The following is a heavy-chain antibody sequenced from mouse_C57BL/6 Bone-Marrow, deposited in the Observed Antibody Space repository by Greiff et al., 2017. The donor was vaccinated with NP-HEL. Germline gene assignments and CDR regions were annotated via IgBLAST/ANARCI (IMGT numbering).Heavy chain of an antibody. D-gene: IGHD2-4*01. CDR1: GFSLTSYG. V-gene: IGHV2-6-1*01. Sequence: VKLMESGPGLVAPSQSLSITCTVSGFSLTSYGVHWVRQPPGKGLEWLVVIWSDGSTTYNSALKSRLSISKDNSKSQVFLKMNSLQTDDTAMYYCARQGYDYDQYYYAMDYWGQGTSVTVSS. CDR3: ARQGYDYDQYYYAMDY. J-gene: IGHJ4*01. CDR2: IWSDGST.